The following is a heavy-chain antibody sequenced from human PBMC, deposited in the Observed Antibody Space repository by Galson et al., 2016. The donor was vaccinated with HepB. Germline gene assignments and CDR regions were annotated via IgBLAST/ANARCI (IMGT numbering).Heavy chain of an antibody. CDR1: GFSLESTRMC. CDR3: ARSNHWNYMLYGMDV. CDR2: IDWDGDQ. D-gene: IGHD1-7*01. V-gene: IGHV2-70*11. Sequence: PALVKPTQTLTLTCTFSGFSLESTRMCVTWIRQPPGKPLEWLARIDWDGDQYYSKSLKTRLTISKDTSKNLVVLTMTNMDPVDTATYYCARSNHWNYMLYGMDVWGRGTTVIVSS. J-gene: IGHJ6*02.